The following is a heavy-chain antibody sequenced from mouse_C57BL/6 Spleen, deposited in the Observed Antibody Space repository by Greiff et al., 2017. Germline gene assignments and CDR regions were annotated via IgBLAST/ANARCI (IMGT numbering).Heavy chain of an antibody. V-gene: IGHV5-4*01. CDR1: GFTFSSYA. CDR2: ISDGGSYT. CDR3: AREGDCYGSRSCFDY. Sequence: EVKLMESGGGLVKPGGSLKLSCAASGFTFSSYAMSWVRQTPEKRLEWVATISDGGSYTYYPDNVKGRFTISRDNAKNNLYLQMSHLKSEDTAMYYCAREGDCYGSRSCFDYGGQGTTRTVSS. J-gene: IGHJ2*01. D-gene: IGHD1-1*01.